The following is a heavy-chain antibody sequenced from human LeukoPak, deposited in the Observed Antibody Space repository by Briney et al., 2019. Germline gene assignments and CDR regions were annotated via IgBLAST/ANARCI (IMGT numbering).Heavy chain of an antibody. J-gene: IGHJ4*02. Sequence: PGGSLRLSCAASGFSFSSYAMTWVRQAPGKGLEWVSAISGSGGSTYYADSVKGRFTDSRDNSKNTLYLQMNSLRAEDTAVYYCAKERTLAIYYFDYWGQGTLVTVSS. D-gene: IGHD3-3*01. V-gene: IGHV3-23*01. CDR2: ISGSGGST. CDR3: AKERTLAIYYFDY. CDR1: GFSFSSYA.